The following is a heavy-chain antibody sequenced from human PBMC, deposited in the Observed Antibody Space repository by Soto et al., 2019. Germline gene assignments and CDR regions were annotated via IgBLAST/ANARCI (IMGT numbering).Heavy chain of an antibody. CDR2: IIPIFGTA. V-gene: IGHV1-69*13. CDR1: GYTFGSYG. J-gene: IGHJ4*02. CDR3: ARDGGRHSGGIDY. Sequence: QVQLLQSGAEVKEPGASVRVSCKATGYTFGSYGFSWVRQAPGQGLEWMGEIIPIFGTANYAQKFQGRVTITADESTSTAYMELSSLRSEDTAVYYCARDGGRHSGGIDYWGQGTLVTVSS. D-gene: IGHD1-26*01.